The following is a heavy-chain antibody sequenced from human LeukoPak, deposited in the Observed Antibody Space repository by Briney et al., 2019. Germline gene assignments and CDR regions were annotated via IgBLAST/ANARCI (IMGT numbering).Heavy chain of an antibody. D-gene: IGHD3-10*01. J-gene: IGHJ4*02. V-gene: IGHV4-39*01. Sequence: SETLSLTCTVSGGSISSGDYYWGWIRQPPGKGLEWIGSIYYSGSTYYNPSLKSRVTISVDTSKNQFSLKLSSVTAADTAVYYCAVQLRGFGEASSFYFDYWGQGTLVTVSS. CDR1: GGSISSGDYY. CDR3: AVQLRGFGEASSFYFDY. CDR2: IYYSGST.